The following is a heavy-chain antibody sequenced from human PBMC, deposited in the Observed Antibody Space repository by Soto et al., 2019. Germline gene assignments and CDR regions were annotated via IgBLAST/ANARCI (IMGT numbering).Heavy chain of an antibody. J-gene: IGHJ4*02. CDR1: GFSLSNARMG. D-gene: IGHD3-22*01. CDR2: IFSNDEK. V-gene: IGHV2-26*01. CDR3: ARIPSGYYSDLYYFDY. Sequence: QVTLKESGPVLVKPTETLMLTCTVSGFSLSNARMGVSWIRQPPGKALEWLAHIFSNDEKSYSTSLKSRLTISKDTSKSQVVLTMTNMDPVDTATYYCARIPSGYYSDLYYFDYWGQGTLVTVSS.